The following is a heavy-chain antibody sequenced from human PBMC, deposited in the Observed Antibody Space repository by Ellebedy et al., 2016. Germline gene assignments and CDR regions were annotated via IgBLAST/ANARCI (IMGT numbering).Heavy chain of an antibody. CDR2: IYYSGSAHYNNDNT. CDR1: GASISSRNYF. J-gene: IGHJ4*02. V-gene: IGHV4-39*01. Sequence: SETLSLXCSVFGASISSRNYFWGWVRQPPGKALEWIGSIYYSGSAHYNNDNTYYNPSLKSRVTISVDTSKDQFSLKLNSVIAADTAVYYCARRRPHFDDFDYWGQGNLVTVSS. D-gene: IGHD3-9*01. CDR3: ARRRPHFDDFDY.